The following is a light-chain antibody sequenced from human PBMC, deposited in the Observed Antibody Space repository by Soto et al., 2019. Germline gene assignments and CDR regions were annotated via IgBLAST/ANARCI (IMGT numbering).Light chain of an antibody. Sequence: DKQMTQAPSTLSGSVGDRVTITCRASQTISSWLAWYQQKPGKAPKLLIYKASTLKSGVPSRFSGSGSGTEFTLTISSLQPDDFATYYCQHYNSYSEAFGQGTEVDIK. CDR1: QTISSW. CDR2: KAS. V-gene: IGKV1-5*03. J-gene: IGKJ1*01. CDR3: QHYNSYSEA.